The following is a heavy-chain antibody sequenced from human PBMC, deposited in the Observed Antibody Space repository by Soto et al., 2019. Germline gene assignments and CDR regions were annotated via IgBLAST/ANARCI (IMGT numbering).Heavy chain of an antibody. CDR1: GGSISSYY. D-gene: IGHD5-12*01. CDR2: IYYSGST. J-gene: IGHJ6*03. CDR3: ARLSTESGYDYYYYYMDV. Sequence: SETLSLTCTVSGGSISSYYWSLIRQPPGKGLEWIGYIYYSGSTNYNPSLKSRVTISVDTSKNQFSLKLSSVTAADTAVYYCARLSTESGYDYYYYYMDVWGKGTTVTVSS. V-gene: IGHV4-59*08.